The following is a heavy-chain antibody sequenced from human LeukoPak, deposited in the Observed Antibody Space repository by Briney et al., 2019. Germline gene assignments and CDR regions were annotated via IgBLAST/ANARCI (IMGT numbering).Heavy chain of an antibody. CDR1: GPTFSGSG. CDR2: IGRQGDSDAT. J-gene: IGHJ4*02. Sequence: QAGGSLRLSCAASGPTFSGSGIHWVRQASGKGLEWLGRIGRQGDSDATRYAASLKGKFTISRVDSRNTAYLQMNSLKTEDTAVYYCAGDYNFLTGLNYWGQGTLVTVSS. CDR3: AGDYNFLTGLNY. D-gene: IGHD3-9*01. V-gene: IGHV3-73*01.